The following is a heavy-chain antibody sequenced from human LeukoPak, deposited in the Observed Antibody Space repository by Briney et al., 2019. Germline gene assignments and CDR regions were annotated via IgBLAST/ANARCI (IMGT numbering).Heavy chain of an antibody. CDR1: GYTFTSYD. Sequence: AASVKVSCKASGYTFTSYDINWVRQATGQGLEWMGWMNPNSGNTGYAQKFPGRVTMTRNTSISTAYMELSSLRSEDTAVYYCASGAGTSYYDFWSGSGTDVWGQGTTVTVSS. J-gene: IGHJ6*02. CDR2: MNPNSGNT. CDR3: ASGAGTSYYDFWSGSGTDV. V-gene: IGHV1-8*01. D-gene: IGHD3-3*01.